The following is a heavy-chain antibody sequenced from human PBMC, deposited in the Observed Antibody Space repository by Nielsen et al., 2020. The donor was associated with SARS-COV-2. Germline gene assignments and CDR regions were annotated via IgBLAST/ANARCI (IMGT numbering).Heavy chain of an antibody. D-gene: IGHD3-16*01. CDR3: ARSWVGGPGWGDYYFDY. V-gene: IGHV3-72*01. CDR2: TRNKANSYTT. Sequence: WIRQPPGKGLEWVGRTRNKANSYTTEYAASVKGRFTISRDDSKNSLYLQMNSLKTEDTAVYYCARSWVGGPGWGDYYFDYWGQGTLVTVSS. J-gene: IGHJ4*02.